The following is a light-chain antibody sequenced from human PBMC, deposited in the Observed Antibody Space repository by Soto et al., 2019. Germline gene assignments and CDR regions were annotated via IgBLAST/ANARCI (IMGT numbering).Light chain of an antibody. CDR2: GAS. CDR1: QGISNW. J-gene: IGKJ4*01. CDR3: QQANSFPLT. Sequence: DIQMTQSPSSVSASVGARVTITCRASQGISNWLGWYQQKPGKAPELLLYGASTLQSAVPSRFRGSGSWTNFSLTISSLQPEDSATYFCQQANSFPLTFGGGTKVEIK. V-gene: IGKV1-12*01.